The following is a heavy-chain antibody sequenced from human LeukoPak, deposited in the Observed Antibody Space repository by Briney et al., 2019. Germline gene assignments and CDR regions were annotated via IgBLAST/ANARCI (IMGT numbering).Heavy chain of an antibody. CDR2: ISGSGGST. CDR3: XXAPRGYFDY. Sequence: GGSLRLSCAASGFTFSSYAMSWVRQAPGKGLEWVSAISGSGGSTYYADSVKGRFTISRDNSKNTLYPQMNSLRAEDTAVYYXXXAPRGYFDYWGQGTLVTVSS. D-gene: IGHD3-10*01. CDR1: GFTFSSYA. J-gene: IGHJ4*02. V-gene: IGHV3-23*01.